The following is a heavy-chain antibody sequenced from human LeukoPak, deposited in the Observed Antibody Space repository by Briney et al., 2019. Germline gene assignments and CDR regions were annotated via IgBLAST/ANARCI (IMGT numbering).Heavy chain of an antibody. CDR1: GFTFSTYW. CDR3: ARPETQYSSGLDGFDI. D-gene: IGHD6-19*01. V-gene: IGHV3-74*01. J-gene: IGHJ3*02. CDR2: INSDGSRT. Sequence: GGSLRLSCAASGFTFSTYWMHWVRQAPGKGLVWVSRINSDGSRTTYADSVRGRFTISRDNAKNTLYLQMNSLRTEDTAVYYCARPETQYSSGLDGFDIWGQGTMVTVSS.